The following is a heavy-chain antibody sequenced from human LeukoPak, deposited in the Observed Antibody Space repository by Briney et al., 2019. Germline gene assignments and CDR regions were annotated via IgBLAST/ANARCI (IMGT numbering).Heavy chain of an antibody. CDR3: ARGGTIFGVVILDY. CDR2: ISSSSSTI. J-gene: IGHJ4*02. Sequence: PGGSLRLSCAASGFTFSSYSMNWVRQAPGKGLEWVSYISSSSSTIYYADSVKGRFTISRDNAKNSLYLQMNSLRAEDTAVYYCARGGTIFGVVILDYWGQGTLVTVSS. D-gene: IGHD3-3*01. V-gene: IGHV3-48*01. CDR1: GFTFSSYS.